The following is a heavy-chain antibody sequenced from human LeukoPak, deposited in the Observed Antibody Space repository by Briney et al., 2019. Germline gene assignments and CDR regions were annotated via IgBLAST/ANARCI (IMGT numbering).Heavy chain of an antibody. CDR2: IYHDGST. CDR1: GGPISSNNW. Sequence: SETLSLTCAVSGGPISSNNWWIWVRQSPEKGLEWIGEIYHDGSTNYNPSLKSRVTISMDKSKNQLSLRLTSVTAADTAIYYCARGDSGTWFPTGLHFDYWGQGILVTVSS. D-gene: IGHD6-13*01. V-gene: IGHV4-4*02. CDR3: ARGDSGTWFPTGLHFDY. J-gene: IGHJ4*02.